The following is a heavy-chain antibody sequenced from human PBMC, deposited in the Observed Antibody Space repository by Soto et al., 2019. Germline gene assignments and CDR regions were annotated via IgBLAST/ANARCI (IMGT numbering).Heavy chain of an antibody. CDR2: IYYSGST. D-gene: IGHD3-22*01. Sequence: SETLSLTCTVSGGSISSSFHYWGWIRQPPGKGLEWIGSIYYSGSTYYNPSLKSRVTISVDTSKNQFSLKLSSVTAADTAVYYCARHRSRDGSGYYPPFDYWGQGTLVTVSS. CDR1: GGSISSSFHY. V-gene: IGHV4-39*01. CDR3: ARHRSRDGSGYYPPFDY. J-gene: IGHJ4*02.